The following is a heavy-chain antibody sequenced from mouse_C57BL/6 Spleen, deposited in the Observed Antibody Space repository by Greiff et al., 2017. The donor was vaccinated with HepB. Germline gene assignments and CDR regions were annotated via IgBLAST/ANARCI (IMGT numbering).Heavy chain of an antibody. J-gene: IGHJ4*01. D-gene: IGHD2-4*01. CDR1: GFTFSDAW. Sequence: DVMLVESGGGLVQPGGSMKLSCAASGFTFSDAWMDWVRQSPEKGLEWVAEIRNKANNHATYYAESVKGRFTISRDDSKSSVYRQMNSLRAEDTGIYYCTRFDYDEGYYAMDYWGQGTSVTVAS. V-gene: IGHV6-6*01. CDR3: TRFDYDEGYYAMDY. CDR2: IRNKANNHAT.